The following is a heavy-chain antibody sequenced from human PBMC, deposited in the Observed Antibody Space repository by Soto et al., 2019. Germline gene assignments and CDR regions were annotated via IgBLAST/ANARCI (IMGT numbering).Heavy chain of an antibody. CDR2: ISYDGSNK. V-gene: IGHV3-30*18. CDR1: GFTFSSYG. J-gene: IGHJ6*02. D-gene: IGHD5-12*01. CDR3: AKVDRDGYNYYYYYGMDV. Sequence: GGSLRLSCAASGFTFSSYGMHWVRQAPGKGLEWVAVISYDGSNKYYADSVKGRFTISRDNSKNTPYLQMNSLRAEDTAVYYCAKVDRDGYNYYYYYGMDVWGQGTTVTVSS.